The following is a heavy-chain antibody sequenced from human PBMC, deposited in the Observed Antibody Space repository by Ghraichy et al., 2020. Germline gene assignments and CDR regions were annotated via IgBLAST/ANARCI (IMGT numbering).Heavy chain of an antibody. CDR1: GGSISTYY. D-gene: IGHD5-18*01. J-gene: IGHJ4*02. Sequence: SETLSLTCTVSGGSISTYYWSWIRQPPGKGLEWIGYIHYSGSTNYNPSLKGRVTTSVDTSKNQFSLNLVSVTAADTAVYYCARHCIGYCLVDYWGQGTLVTVSS. CDR3: ARHCIGYCLVDY. CDR2: IHYSGST. V-gene: IGHV4-59*08.